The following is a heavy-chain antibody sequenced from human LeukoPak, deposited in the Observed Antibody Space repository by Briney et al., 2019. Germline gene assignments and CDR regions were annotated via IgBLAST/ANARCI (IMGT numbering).Heavy chain of an antibody. CDR2: MNPNSGNT. CDR3: ARVLRFLESWFDP. V-gene: IGHV1-8*01. J-gene: IGHJ5*02. Sequence: ASVKVSCKASGYTFTSYDINWVRQATGQGLEWMGWMNPNSGNTGYAQKFQGRVTMTRNTSISTAYMELSSLRSEDTAVYYCARVLRFLESWFDPWGQGTLVTVSS. D-gene: IGHD3-3*01. CDR1: GYTFTSYD.